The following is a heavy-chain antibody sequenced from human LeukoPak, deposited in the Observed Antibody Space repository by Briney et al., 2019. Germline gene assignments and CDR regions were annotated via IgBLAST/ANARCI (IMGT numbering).Heavy chain of an antibody. CDR2: ISYDGSNK. CDR3: AKDQDYYYDSSGYPVY. Sequence: GGSLRLSCAASGFTFSSYGMHWVRQAPGKGLEWVAVISYDGSNKYYADSVKGRFTISRDNSKNTLYLQMNSLRAENTAVYYCAKDQDYYYDSSGYPVYWGQGTLVTVSS. D-gene: IGHD3-22*01. J-gene: IGHJ4*02. CDR1: GFTFSSYG. V-gene: IGHV3-30*18.